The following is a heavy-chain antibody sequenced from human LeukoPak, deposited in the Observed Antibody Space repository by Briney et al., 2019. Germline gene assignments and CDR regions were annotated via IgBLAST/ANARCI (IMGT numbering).Heavy chain of an antibody. Sequence: PGGSLRLSCAASGFTFSNYGMNWVRQAPGKRLEWVCIITSGVAITYYADSVKGRFTISRDNSKNTLYLQMSSLRAEDTAVYYCAKGDYYDLDYWGQGTLVTVSS. CDR2: ITSGVAIT. J-gene: IGHJ4*02. CDR1: GFTFSNYG. V-gene: IGHV3-23*01. D-gene: IGHD3-22*01. CDR3: AKGDYYDLDY.